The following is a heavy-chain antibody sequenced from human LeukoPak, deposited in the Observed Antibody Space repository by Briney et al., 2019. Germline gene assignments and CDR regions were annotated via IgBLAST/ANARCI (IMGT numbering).Heavy chain of an antibody. V-gene: IGHV3-7*01. CDR2: INQDGSET. J-gene: IGHJ4*02. Sequence: GGSLRLSCAASGFTFISYWMSWVRQAPGKGLEWVANINQDGSETYYVDSVKGRFTISRDNAKNSLYLQMNSLRAEDTAVYYCARDLSGVTGYTYGRGIDYWGQGTLVTVSS. D-gene: IGHD5-18*01. CDR3: ARDLSGVTGYTYGRGIDY. CDR1: GFTFISYW.